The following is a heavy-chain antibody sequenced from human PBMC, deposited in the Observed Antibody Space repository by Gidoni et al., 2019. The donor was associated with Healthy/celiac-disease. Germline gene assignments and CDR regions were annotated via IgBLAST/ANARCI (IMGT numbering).Heavy chain of an antibody. CDR1: GGSISSSTYY. V-gene: IGHV4-39*01. J-gene: IGHJ6*02. D-gene: IGHD3-9*01. CDR2: ISYSGST. CDR3: ARQPYVSIFDYYYGMDV. Sequence: QLQLQESGPVLVKPSETLSLTCTVSGGSISSSTYYWGWIRQPPGQGLEWIGSISYSGSTYYNPSRKSRVTISVDTSKNQFSLKLSSVTAAETAVYYCARQPYVSIFDYYYGMDVWGQGTTVTVSS.